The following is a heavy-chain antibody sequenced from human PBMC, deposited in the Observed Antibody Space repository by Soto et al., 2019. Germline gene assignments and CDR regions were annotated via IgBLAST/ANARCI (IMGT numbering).Heavy chain of an antibody. CDR2: IYYSGST. V-gene: IGHV4-61*01. D-gene: IGHD2-2*01. CDR1: GGSVSSGSYY. J-gene: IGHJ4*02. Sequence: KPSETLSLTCTVSGGSVSSGSYYWSWIRQPPGKGLEWIGYIYYSGSTNYNPSLKSRVTISVDTSKNQFSLKLSSVTAADTAVYYCARVNKPAADFDYWGQGTLVTVSS. CDR3: ARVNKPAADFDY.